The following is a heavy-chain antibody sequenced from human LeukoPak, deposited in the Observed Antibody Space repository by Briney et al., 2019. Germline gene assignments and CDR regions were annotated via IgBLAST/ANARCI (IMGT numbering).Heavy chain of an antibody. J-gene: IGHJ5*02. CDR2: INPNSGGT. CDR1: GYTFTGYY. Sequence: RASVKVSCKASGYTFTGYYMHWVRQAPGQGLEWMGRINPNSGGTNYAQKFQGRVTMTRDTSISTAYMELSRLRSDDTAVYYCARAQRVVITSNNWFDPWGQGTLVTVSS. D-gene: IGHD3-22*01. CDR3: ARAQRVVITSNNWFDP. V-gene: IGHV1-2*06.